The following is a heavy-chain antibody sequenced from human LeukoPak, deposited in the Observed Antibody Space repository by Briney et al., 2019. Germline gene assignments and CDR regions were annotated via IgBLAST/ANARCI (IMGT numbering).Heavy chain of an antibody. J-gene: IGHJ1*01. CDR1: GYSFTSYG. Sequence: ASVKVSCKACGYSFTSYGFSWVRQAPGQGLEWMGWISAYNGHTEYAQKFQGRVTMTTDTSTSTAYMELRSLRSDDTAVYFCARDRARSAMAREFQHWGQGTQVTVSS. D-gene: IGHD2-2*01. CDR2: ISAYNGHT. CDR3: ARDRARSAMAREFQH. V-gene: IGHV1-18*01.